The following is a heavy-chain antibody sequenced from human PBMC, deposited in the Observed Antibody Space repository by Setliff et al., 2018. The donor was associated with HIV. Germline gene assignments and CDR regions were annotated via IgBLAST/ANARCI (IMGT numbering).Heavy chain of an antibody. CDR2: ISTYSDET. CDR3: ARGYSAAGTLYYYGMDV. D-gene: IGHD6-13*01. CDR1: GYTFTTYG. Sequence: ASVKVSCKPSGYTFTTYGLSWVRQAPGQGLEWMGWISTYSDETSYSQNLQGRLTMTTDTSTSTAYMELRSLRSDDTAVYYCARGYSAAGTLYYYGMDVWGQGTTVTVSS. J-gene: IGHJ6*02. V-gene: IGHV1-18*01.